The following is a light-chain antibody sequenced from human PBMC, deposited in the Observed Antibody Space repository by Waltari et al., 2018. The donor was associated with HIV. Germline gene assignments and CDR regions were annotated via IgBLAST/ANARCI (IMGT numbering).Light chain of an antibody. CDR2: CVT. V-gene: IGLV2-11*01. Sequence: QSALTQPRSVSGSPGQSVTISCTGTSSDVGGYNYVSWYEHQPNKVPHLLMNCVTNPSVGFPDRLSISKSGNAASLTISWLQAEDSADYYCFSYADTYFLVFGVRTTLTVL. J-gene: IGLJ2*01. CDR3: FSYADTYFLV. CDR1: SSDVGGYNY.